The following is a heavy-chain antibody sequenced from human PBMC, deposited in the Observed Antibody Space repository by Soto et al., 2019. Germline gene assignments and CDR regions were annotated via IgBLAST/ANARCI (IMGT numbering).Heavy chain of an antibody. V-gene: IGHV1-18*01. Sequence: SVKVSCTASGCTFTDYGFTWVRQSAGQGLEWMGWISAYSGNTDYAQNVQGRVTMTTDTSTTTAYVELRTLRSDDTAIYYCARGYFYGSGTSPIDYWGQGTLVTVSS. J-gene: IGHJ4*01. CDR1: GCTFTDYG. CDR2: ISAYSGNT. CDR3: ARGYFYGSGTSPIDY. D-gene: IGHD3-10*01.